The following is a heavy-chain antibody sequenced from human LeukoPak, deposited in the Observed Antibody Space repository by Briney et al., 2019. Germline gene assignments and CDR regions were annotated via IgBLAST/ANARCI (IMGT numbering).Heavy chain of an antibody. CDR1: GYSFSTYW. CDR3: ARGGEYGSGSYYKNPTNYYYYYMDV. Sequence: GESLKISCKGSGYSFSTYWIAWVRQMPGKGLEWMGAIYPGDSDTSYSPSFQGQVTISADKSFSTAYLQWSSLKASDTAMCYCARGGEYGSGSYYKNPTNYYYYYMDVWGKGTTVTVSS. D-gene: IGHD3-10*01. CDR2: IYPGDSDT. J-gene: IGHJ6*03. V-gene: IGHV5-51*01.